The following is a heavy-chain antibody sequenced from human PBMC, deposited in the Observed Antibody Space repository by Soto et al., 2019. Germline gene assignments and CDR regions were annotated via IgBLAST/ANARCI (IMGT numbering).Heavy chain of an antibody. Sequence: ASVKVSCKASGYSFATYGFSWVRQAPGQGLECVGWISAHNGDTHYSQKFQGRVTLTTDTSTNTGYMELRSLTSDDTAVYLCATEPIYYNDGSGYYPLGHWGQGTLVTVSS. CDR2: ISAHNGDT. V-gene: IGHV1-18*04. D-gene: IGHD3-22*01. J-gene: IGHJ4*02. CDR3: ATEPIYYNDGSGYYPLGH. CDR1: GYSFATYG.